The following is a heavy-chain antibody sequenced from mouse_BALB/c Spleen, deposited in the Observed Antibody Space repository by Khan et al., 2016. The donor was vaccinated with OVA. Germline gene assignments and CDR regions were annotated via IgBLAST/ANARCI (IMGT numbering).Heavy chain of an antibody. CDR2: IYPGRDST. D-gene: IGHD4-1*01. J-gene: IGHJ3*01. CDR3: ARGGWDVFAY. V-gene: IGHV1-77*01. CDR1: GYIFTDYV. Sequence: QVQLQQSGPELVKPGASVKMSCKASGYIFTDYVMNWVKQRTGQGLEWIGQIYPGRDSTYYNEKFKDKATLTADRSSSPAYMTLNSQTSEDSAVYFGARGGWDVFAYWGQGTLVTVSA.